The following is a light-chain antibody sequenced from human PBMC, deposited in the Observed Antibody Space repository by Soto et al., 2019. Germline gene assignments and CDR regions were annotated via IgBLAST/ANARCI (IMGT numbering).Light chain of an antibody. Sequence: EIVLTQPPATLALSPGERATLSCGASQSVSSSYLAWYQQKPGLAPRLLIYDASSRATGIPDRFSDSGSGTDFTLTISRLEPEDFAVYYCQQYGSSPITFGQGTRLEIK. CDR1: QSVSSSY. CDR2: DAS. V-gene: IGKV3D-20*01. J-gene: IGKJ5*01. CDR3: QQYGSSPIT.